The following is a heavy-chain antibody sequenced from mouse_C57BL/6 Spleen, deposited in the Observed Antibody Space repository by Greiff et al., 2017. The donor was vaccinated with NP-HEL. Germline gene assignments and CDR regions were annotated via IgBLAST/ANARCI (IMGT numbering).Heavy chain of an antibody. CDR1: GYTFTDYY. Sequence: QVQLKESGAELVRPGASVKLSCKASGYTFTDYYINWVKQRPGQGLEWIARIYPGSGNTYYNEKFKGKATLTAEKSSSTAYMQLSSLTSEDSAVYFCARQPLYYFDYWGQGTTLTVSS. CDR2: IYPGSGNT. V-gene: IGHV1-76*01. J-gene: IGHJ2*01. CDR3: ARQPLYYFDY.